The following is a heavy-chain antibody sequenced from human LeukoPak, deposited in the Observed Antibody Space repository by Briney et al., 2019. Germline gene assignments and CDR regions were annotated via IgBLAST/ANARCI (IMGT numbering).Heavy chain of an antibody. D-gene: IGHD3-10*01. CDR1: GYSFPRYW. Sequence: GESLKISCKGSGYSFPRYWMGWVRQMPGKGLEWMGIIYPADSDTTYNPSFQGQVTISADKSINTVYLQWSSLKASDTAVYYCARRGDYYGWFDPWGQGTLVTVSS. CDR3: ARRGDYYGWFDP. V-gene: IGHV5-51*01. J-gene: IGHJ5*02. CDR2: IYPADSDT.